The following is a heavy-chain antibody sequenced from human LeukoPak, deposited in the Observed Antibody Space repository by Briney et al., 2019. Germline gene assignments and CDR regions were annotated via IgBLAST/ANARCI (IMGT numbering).Heavy chain of an antibody. Sequence: GGSLRLSCAASGFTFRDYYMSWIRQAPGKGLEWISYIYTGVSTIYYTNSVKGRFTISRDNAKNSLYLQMNSLRAEDTAVYYCALSSSWYGGFFDYWGQGTLVTVSS. J-gene: IGHJ4*02. V-gene: IGHV3-11*04. CDR2: IYTGVSTI. CDR3: ALSSSWYGGFFDY. D-gene: IGHD6-13*01. CDR1: GFTFRDYY.